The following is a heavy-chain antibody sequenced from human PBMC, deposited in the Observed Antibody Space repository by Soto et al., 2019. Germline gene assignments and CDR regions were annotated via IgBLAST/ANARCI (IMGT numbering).Heavy chain of an antibody. CDR3: AIVHIAAAGTFGY. V-gene: IGHV3-21*01. Sequence: GGSLRLSCAASGFTFSSYSMNWVRQAPGKGLEWVSSISSSSSYIYYADSVKGRFTISRDNAKNSLYLQMNSLRAEDTAVYYCAIVHIAAAGTFGYWGQGTLVTVSS. CDR1: GFTFSSYS. D-gene: IGHD6-13*01. CDR2: ISSSSSYI. J-gene: IGHJ4*02.